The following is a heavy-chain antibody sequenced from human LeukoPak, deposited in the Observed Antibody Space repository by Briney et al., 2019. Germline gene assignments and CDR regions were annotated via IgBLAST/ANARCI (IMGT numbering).Heavy chain of an antibody. CDR2: INPNSGGT. D-gene: IGHD6-13*01. Sequence: GASVKLSCKASAHTFTGYYMHWVLQATGQGLEWIGWINPNSGGTNYAQKFQGRVTMTRDTSISTAYMELSRLRSDVTAVYYCARDRGSSSPGYWGQGTLVTVSS. CDR1: AHTFTGYY. V-gene: IGHV1-2*02. J-gene: IGHJ4*02. CDR3: ARDRGSSSPGY.